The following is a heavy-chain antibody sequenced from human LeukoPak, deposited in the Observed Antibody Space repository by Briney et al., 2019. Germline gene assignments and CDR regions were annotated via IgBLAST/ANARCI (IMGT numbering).Heavy chain of an antibody. Sequence: AGGSLRLSCAASGFSFSDYGMSWVRQAPGKGLEWVSYISSSGSTIYYADSVKGRFTISRDNAKNSLYLQMNSLRAEDTAVYYCARGDPYYYDSEWAFDIWGQGTMVTVSS. CDR1: GFSFSDYG. CDR3: ARGDPYYYDSEWAFDI. J-gene: IGHJ3*02. CDR2: ISSSGSTI. D-gene: IGHD3-22*01. V-gene: IGHV3-11*01.